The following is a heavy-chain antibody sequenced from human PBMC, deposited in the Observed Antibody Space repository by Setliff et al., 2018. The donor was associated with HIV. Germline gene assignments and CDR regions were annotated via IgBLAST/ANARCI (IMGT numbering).Heavy chain of an antibody. CDR3: ARDVGLSYISSWLFYFDY. CDR2: ITSSSSYI. V-gene: IGHV3-21*01. J-gene: IGHJ4*02. D-gene: IGHD6-13*01. Sequence: GGSLRLSCAASGFTFSTYSMIWVRQAPGKGLEWVASITSSSSYINYADSVKGRFTISRDNAKNSLYLQMNSLRAEDTAVYYCARDVGLSYISSWLFYFDYWGQGARSPSPQ. CDR1: GFTFSTYS.